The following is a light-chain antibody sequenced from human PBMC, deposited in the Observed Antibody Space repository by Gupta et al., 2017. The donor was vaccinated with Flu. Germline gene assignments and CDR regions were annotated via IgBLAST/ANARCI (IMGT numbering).Light chain of an antibody. Sequence: EIVLTQSPATLSLSPRERATLSCRASQSVSSYLAWYQQKPGQAPRLLIYDASNRATGIPARFSGSGSGTDFTLTISSREQEDFAVYYCQQRSNWPRYTFGQGTKLEIK. CDR2: DAS. CDR1: QSVSSY. J-gene: IGKJ2*01. CDR3: QQRSNWPRYT. V-gene: IGKV3-11*01.